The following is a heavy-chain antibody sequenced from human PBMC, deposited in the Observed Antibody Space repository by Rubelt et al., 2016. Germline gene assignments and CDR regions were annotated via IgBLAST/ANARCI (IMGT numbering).Heavy chain of an antibody. CDR2: IYYSGST. J-gene: IGHJ4*02. D-gene: IGHD2-8*02. CDR3: ARIDFNTWSPYFDY. V-gene: IGHV4-39*07. CDR1: GGSISSSSDY. Sequence: QLQLQESGPGLVKPSETLSFTCTVSGGSISSSSDYWAWIRQPPGKGLEWIGNIYYSGSTYYNPSPKSRVTISVDTSKNQFSLKLSPVTAADTAVYYCARIDFNTWSPYFDYWGQGTLVTVSP.